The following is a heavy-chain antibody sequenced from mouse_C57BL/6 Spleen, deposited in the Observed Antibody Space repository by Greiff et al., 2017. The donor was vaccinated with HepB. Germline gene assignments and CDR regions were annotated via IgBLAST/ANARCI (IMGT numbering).Heavy chain of an antibody. CDR2: ISDGGSYT. J-gene: IGHJ2*01. D-gene: IGHD2-2*01. Sequence: EVQLVESGGGLVKPGGSLKLSCAASGFTFSSYAMSWVRQTPEKMLEWVATISDGGSYTSYPDNVKGRFTISRDNAKNNLYMKMRHLKSEDTAMYYCARDEGGYDYFDYWGQGTTLTVSS. CDR1: GFTFSSYA. V-gene: IGHV5-4*01. CDR3: ARDEGGYDYFDY.